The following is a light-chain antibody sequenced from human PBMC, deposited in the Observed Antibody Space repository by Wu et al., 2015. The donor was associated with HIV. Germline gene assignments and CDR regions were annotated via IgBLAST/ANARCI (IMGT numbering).Light chain of an antibody. J-gene: IGKJ1*01. CDR1: QSVSSSY. CDR2: GAS. Sequence: ETVLTQSPGTLSLSPGERATLSCRASQSVSSSYLAWYQQQPGQAPRLLIYGASSRATGIPDRFSGSGSGTDFTLTISRVEPEDFAVYYCQQYDISPWTFGQGTKVEIK. CDR3: QQYDISPWT. V-gene: IGKV3-20*01.